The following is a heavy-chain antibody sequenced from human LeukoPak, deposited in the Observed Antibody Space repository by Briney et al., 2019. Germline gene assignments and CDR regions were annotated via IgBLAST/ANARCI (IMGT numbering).Heavy chain of an antibody. Sequence: GASVKVSCMSSGYTFTSYDINWVRQAPGQGLEWMGRMNPNSGNTGYAQKFQGRVTMTRNTSISTAYMELSSLRSEDTAVYYCARMGFHYDILTGYYTAPYDYWGQGTLVTVSS. J-gene: IGHJ4*02. CDR2: MNPNSGNT. CDR3: ARMGFHYDILTGYYTAPYDY. D-gene: IGHD3-9*01. CDR1: GYTFTSYD. V-gene: IGHV1-8*01.